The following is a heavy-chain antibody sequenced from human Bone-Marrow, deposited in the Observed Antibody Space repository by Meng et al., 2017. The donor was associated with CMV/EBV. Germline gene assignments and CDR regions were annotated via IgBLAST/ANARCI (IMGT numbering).Heavy chain of an antibody. CDR3: ARVLQIIMAARHGWFDP. V-gene: IGHV3-7*01. D-gene: IGHD6-6*01. Sequence: GGSLRLSCAASGFTFSSYWMTWVRQAPGRGLEWVANIKEDGGEKYYVDSVKGRFTISRDNAKNSLYLQMNSLRAEDTAVYYCARVLQIIMAARHGWFDPWGQGTLFTVSS. CDR1: GFTFSSYW. J-gene: IGHJ5*02. CDR2: IKEDGGEK.